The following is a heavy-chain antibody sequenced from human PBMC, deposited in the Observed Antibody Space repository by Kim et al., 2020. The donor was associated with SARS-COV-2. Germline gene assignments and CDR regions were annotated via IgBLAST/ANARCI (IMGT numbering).Heavy chain of an antibody. J-gene: IGHJ4*02. Sequence: GGSLRLSCAASGFTFSSYAMHWVRRAPGKGLEWVAVISYDGSNKYYADSVKGRFTISRDNSKNTLYLQMNSLRAEDTAVHYCARVAPPGYNNIDYWGQGT. CDR1: GFTFSSYA. D-gene: IGHD6-25*01. V-gene: IGHV3-30*04. CDR3: ARVAPPGYNNIDY. CDR2: ISYDGSNK.